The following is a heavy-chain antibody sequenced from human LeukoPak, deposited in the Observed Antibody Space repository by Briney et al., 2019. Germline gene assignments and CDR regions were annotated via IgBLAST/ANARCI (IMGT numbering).Heavy chain of an antibody. CDR1: GYTFTGYY. CDR2: SNPNSGGT. J-gene: IGHJ4*02. V-gene: IGHV1-2*02. D-gene: IGHD5-12*01. CDR3: AITNGGYEYN. Sequence: ASVKVSCKASGYTFTGYYMHWVRPAPGQAPGWMGWSNPNSGGTNKAQKFQGRDTMTRDTSIRTAYMDLSRLACDDTPVYYCAITNGGYEYNWPQGTRVILSS.